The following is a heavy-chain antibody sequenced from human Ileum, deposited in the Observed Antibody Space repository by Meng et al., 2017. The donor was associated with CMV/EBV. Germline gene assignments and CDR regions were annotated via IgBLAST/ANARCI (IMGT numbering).Heavy chain of an antibody. V-gene: IGHV1-46*01. CDR1: GYTFTSYY. J-gene: IGHJ4*02. D-gene: IGHD3-22*01. CDR2: INPSGGST. Sequence: ASVKVSCKASGYTFTSYYMHWVRQAPGQGLEWMGIINPSGGSTSYAQKFQGRVTMTRDTSTSTVYMELSSLRAEDTAIYYCARGNQYYYDSSGYLDYWGQGTLVTVSS. CDR3: ARGNQYYYDSSGYLDY.